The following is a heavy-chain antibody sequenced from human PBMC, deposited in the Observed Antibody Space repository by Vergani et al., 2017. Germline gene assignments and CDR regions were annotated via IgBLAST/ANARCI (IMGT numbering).Heavy chain of an antibody. CDR3: ARDPGEMATANYYYYYGMDV. CDR1: GFTFSSYA. D-gene: IGHD5-24*01. CDR2: ISYDGSNK. V-gene: IGHV3-30*01. Sequence: QVQLVESGGGVVQPGRSLRLSCAASGFTFSSYAMHWVRQAPGKGLEWVAVISYDGSNKYYADSVKGRFTISRDNSKNTLYLQMNSLRSEDTAVYYCARDPGEMATANYYYYYGMDVWGQGTTVTVSS. J-gene: IGHJ6*02.